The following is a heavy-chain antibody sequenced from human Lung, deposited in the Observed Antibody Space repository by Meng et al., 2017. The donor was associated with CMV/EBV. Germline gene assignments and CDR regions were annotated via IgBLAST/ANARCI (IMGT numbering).Heavy chain of an antibody. CDR2: INPNSSGT. J-gene: IGHJ6*02. CDR1: GYTFNGYN. Sequence: ASVKVSCKASGYTFNGYNMHWVRQAPGQGLGWMGWINPNSSGTNYAKKFQGRVTLIIDTSISTAYKELSRLKSDDTAVDFCAGLFHTILVTGYYYGMDVWGQGTXVTVSS. D-gene: IGHD3-9*01. CDR3: AGLFHTILVTGYYYGMDV. V-gene: IGHV1-2*02.